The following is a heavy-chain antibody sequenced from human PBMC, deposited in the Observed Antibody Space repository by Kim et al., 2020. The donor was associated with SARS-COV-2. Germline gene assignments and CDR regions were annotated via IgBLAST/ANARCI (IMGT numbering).Heavy chain of an antibody. CDR1: GYTFTTYA. J-gene: IGHJ4*02. D-gene: IGHD6-6*01. V-gene: IGHV7-4-1*02. CDR3: ARRGKTARPPYYFDY. Sequence: ASVKVSCKASGYTFTTYALNWVRQAPGQGLEWMGWINTSTGNPTYAQGFTGRFVSSLDTSVSTAYLQISSLKAEDTDVFYCARRGKTARPPYYFDYWGQG. CDR2: INTSTGNP.